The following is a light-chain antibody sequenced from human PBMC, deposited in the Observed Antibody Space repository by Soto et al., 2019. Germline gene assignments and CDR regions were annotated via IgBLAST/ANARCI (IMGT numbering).Light chain of an antibody. CDR3: QQYGGSPRT. Sequence: EIVLTQSPGTLSLSPGERATLSCRASQSVSSSYLAWYQQKPGQAPTLLIYGASNRATGIPDRFSGSGSGTDFTLTISRLEPEDFAVYSCQQYGGSPRTFGQGTKVDIK. V-gene: IGKV3-20*01. CDR1: QSVSSSY. J-gene: IGKJ1*01. CDR2: GAS.